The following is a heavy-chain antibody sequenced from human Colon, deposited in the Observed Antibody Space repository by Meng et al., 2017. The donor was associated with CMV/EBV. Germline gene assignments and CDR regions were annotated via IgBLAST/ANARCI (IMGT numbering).Heavy chain of an antibody. CDR2: INTSSGNK. J-gene: IGHJ4*02. D-gene: IGHD2-21*01. V-gene: IGHV1-46*02. CDR3: ARRELDSGLDCYPSE. CDR1: RYIINNNY. Sequence: YRYIINNNYVRWVRPAHRQGLEGMGIINTSSGNKAYTRKFRARITVTSDTPTSTVYMELSSLRSDDTAVYFCARRELDSGLDCYPSEWGQGTLVTVSS.